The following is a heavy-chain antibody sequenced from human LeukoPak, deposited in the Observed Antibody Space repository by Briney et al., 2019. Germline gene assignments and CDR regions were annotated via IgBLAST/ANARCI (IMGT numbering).Heavy chain of an antibody. Sequence: GGSLRLSCAASEFSVSTNYMSWVRQAPGKGLEWVSVIYSGGYTYYADSVKGRFTISRDNSKNTVYLQMNSLRAEDTAIYYCARDEAFDIWGQGTMVTVSS. CDR3: ARDEAFDI. J-gene: IGHJ3*02. CDR1: EFSVSTNY. V-gene: IGHV3-53*01. CDR2: IYSGGYT.